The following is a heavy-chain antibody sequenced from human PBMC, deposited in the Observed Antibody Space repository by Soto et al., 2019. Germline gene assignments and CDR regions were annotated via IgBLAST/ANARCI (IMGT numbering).Heavy chain of an antibody. D-gene: IGHD4-17*01. Sequence: QVQLVQSGAEVKKPGSSVKVSCKASGGTFSSYAISWVRQAPGQGLEWMGGIIPILGTANYAQKYQSRVTITADKSTSTAYMELSSLRSEDTAVYYCARGDYGGNSGYYYGMDVWGQGTTVTVSS. J-gene: IGHJ6*02. CDR3: ARGDYGGNSGYYYGMDV. CDR1: GGTFSSYA. V-gene: IGHV1-69*06. CDR2: IIPILGTA.